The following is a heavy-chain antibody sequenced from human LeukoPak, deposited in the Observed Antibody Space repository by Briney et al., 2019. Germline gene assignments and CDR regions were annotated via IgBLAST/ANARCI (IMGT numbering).Heavy chain of an antibody. J-gene: IGHJ6*04. CDR1: VFTFSSYG. Sequence: GGSLRLSCAASVFTFSSYGMHWVRQAPGKGLEWVAVIAYDGSNKYYGDSVKGRFTISRDNSKNTVYLQMNSPRAEVTAVYHCAKDRWLGDLDYGMDVWGKGTTVTVSS. V-gene: IGHV3-30*18. D-gene: IGHD3-10*01. CDR3: AKDRWLGDLDYGMDV. CDR2: IAYDGSNK.